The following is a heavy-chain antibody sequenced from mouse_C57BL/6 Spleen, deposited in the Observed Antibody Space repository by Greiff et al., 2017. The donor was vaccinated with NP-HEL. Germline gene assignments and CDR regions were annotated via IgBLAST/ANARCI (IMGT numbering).Heavy chain of an antibody. CDR3: ASRGITTGFDY. D-gene: IGHD1-1*01. CDR1: GYSITSGYY. J-gene: IGHJ2*01. V-gene: IGHV3-6*01. CDR2: ISYDGSN. Sequence: EVHLVESGPGLVKPSQSLSLTCSVTGYSITSGYYWNWIRQFPGNKLEWMGYISYDGSNNYNPSLKNRISITRDTSKNQFFLKLNSVTTEDTATYYCASRGITTGFDYWGQGTTLTVSS.